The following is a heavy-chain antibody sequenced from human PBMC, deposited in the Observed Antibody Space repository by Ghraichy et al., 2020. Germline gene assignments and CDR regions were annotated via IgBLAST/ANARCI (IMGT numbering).Heavy chain of an antibody. Sequence: ASVKVSCKASGYTFTSYGISWVRQAPGQGLEWMGWISAYNGNTNYAQKLQGRVTMTTDTSTSPAYMELRSLRSDDTAVYYCARDLNGGEDYYDSSGYNVWGQGTTVTVSS. CDR2: ISAYNGNT. CDR1: GYTFTSYG. J-gene: IGHJ6*01. CDR3: ARDLNGGEDYYDSSGYNV. D-gene: IGHD3-22*01. V-gene: IGHV1-18*01.